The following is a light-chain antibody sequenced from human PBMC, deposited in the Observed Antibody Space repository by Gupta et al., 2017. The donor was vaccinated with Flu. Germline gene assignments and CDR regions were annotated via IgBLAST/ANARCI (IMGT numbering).Light chain of an antibody. CDR1: QSVSSY. J-gene: IGKJ1*01. CDR3: QQTYNTPWT. Sequence: DIQMTQSPSSLSASVGDRVTISCRANQSVSSYLTWYQQIPGRAPNVLIYAASILQSGVPSKFSGSGSGTDFTLTITSLQPEDSAIYYCQQTYNTPWTFGQGTKVEIK. CDR2: AAS. V-gene: IGKV1-39*01.